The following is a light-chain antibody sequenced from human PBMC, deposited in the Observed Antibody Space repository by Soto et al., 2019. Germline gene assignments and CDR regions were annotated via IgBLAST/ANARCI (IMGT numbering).Light chain of an antibody. CDR3: QQYGSSPRT. J-gene: IGKJ1*01. V-gene: IGKV3-20*01. CDR2: GAS. CDR1: RPVVRQF. Sequence: EIVLTQSPDALSLSPGERVSLSCRASRPVVRQFIAWYHQKPGQAPRLLIYGASSRATGIPVRFSGSGSGTDFTLTISRLEPEDFAVYYCQQYGSSPRTFGQGTKVDIK.